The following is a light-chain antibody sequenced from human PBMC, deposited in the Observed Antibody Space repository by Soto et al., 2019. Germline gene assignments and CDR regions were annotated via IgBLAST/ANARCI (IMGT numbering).Light chain of an antibody. CDR3: QQYGSSPLT. Sequence: PGERASLSCRASQSISGSDLAWYQQKPGQAPRLLIYDASSRATGIPDRFSGSVSGTDFILTISRLEPEAFAVYYCQQYGSSPLTFGGGTQVEIQ. CDR1: QSISGSD. J-gene: IGKJ4*01. CDR2: DAS. V-gene: IGKV3-20*01.